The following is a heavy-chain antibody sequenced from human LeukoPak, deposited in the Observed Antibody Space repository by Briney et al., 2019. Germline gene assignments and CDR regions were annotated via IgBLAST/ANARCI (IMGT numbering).Heavy chain of an antibody. CDR3: ARRFDS. CDR1: GFTFNSFD. CDR2: ISAGGSTI. Sequence: GGSLRPSCAASGFTFNSFDMNWVRQAPGKGLEWVSQISAGGSTIYYVDSVKGRFTISGDTAKNSLYLQMNSLRAEDTAIYYCARRFDSWGQGTLVTVSS. V-gene: IGHV3-48*03. J-gene: IGHJ4*02.